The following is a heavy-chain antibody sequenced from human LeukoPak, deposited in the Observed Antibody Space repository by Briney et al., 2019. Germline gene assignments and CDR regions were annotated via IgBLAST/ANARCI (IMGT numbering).Heavy chain of an antibody. V-gene: IGHV4-61*02. Sequence: PSHTLSPTCTVSGGSISSGYSWTWIRRPAGKGLEWIGRIYISGSTDYNVSRKSRITISMDTSKNQFSLEMSSVTAADTAVYYCARVGNIVVAGVYYMDVWGKGTTVTVSS. D-gene: IGHD2-2*01. J-gene: IGHJ6*03. CDR1: GGSISSGYS. CDR3: ARVGNIVVAGVYYMDV. CDR2: IYISGST.